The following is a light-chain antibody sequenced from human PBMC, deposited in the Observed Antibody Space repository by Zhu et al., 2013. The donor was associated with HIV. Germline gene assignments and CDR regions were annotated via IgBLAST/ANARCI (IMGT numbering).Light chain of an antibody. CDR2: GAF. CDR1: QSVSSY. J-gene: IGKJ2*01. V-gene: IGKV3-20*01. Sequence: EIVLTQSPATLSLSPGERATLSCRASQSVSSYLAWYQQKPGQAPRLLISGAFTRAPGIPDRFSGSGFGRDFTLTITRLEPEDFAVYYCQQYDTSPRTFGQGTKLEIK. CDR3: QQYDTSPRT.